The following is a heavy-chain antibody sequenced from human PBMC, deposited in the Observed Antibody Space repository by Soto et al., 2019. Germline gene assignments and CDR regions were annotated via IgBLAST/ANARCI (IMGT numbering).Heavy chain of an antibody. CDR3: ARGCGSTSCYDNWFDP. Sequence: QVQLQESGPGLVKPSETLSLTCTVSGGSVSSGSYYWSWIRQPPGKGLEWIGYIYYSGSTNYNPSLKSRVTRSVDTSKNQFSLKLSSVTAADTAVYYCARGCGSTSCYDNWFDPWGQGTLVTVSS. CDR1: GGSVSSGSYY. D-gene: IGHD2-2*01. J-gene: IGHJ5*02. CDR2: IYYSGST. V-gene: IGHV4-61*01.